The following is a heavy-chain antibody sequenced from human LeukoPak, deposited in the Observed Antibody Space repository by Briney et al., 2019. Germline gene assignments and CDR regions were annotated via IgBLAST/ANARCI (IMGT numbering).Heavy chain of an antibody. D-gene: IGHD6-13*01. Sequence: ASVKVSCKASGYTFTSYGISWVRQAPGQGLEWMGWISAYNGNTNYAQELQGRVTMTTDTSTSTAYMELRSLRSDDTAVYYCARGSSSWGGLANWFDPWGQGTLVTVSS. CDR2: ISAYNGNT. CDR3: ARGSSSWGGLANWFDP. J-gene: IGHJ5*02. V-gene: IGHV1-18*01. CDR1: GYTFTSYG.